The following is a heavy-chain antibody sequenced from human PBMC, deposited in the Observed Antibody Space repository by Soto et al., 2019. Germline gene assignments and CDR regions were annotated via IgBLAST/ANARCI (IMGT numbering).Heavy chain of an antibody. J-gene: IGHJ4*02. CDR1: GFRYSTYG. Sequence: EVQLLESGGGLVQPGGSLRLSCAVSGFRYSTYGVTWVRQAPGKGLEWVSGVSGGSGTTHYKDSVRGRFTVTGDNSKNTVYLEMNSLRLVDTAVYYCTRWNGYADYWGQGTLVTVSS. CDR3: TRWNGYADY. V-gene: IGHV3-23*01. CDR2: VSGGSGTT. D-gene: IGHD1-1*01.